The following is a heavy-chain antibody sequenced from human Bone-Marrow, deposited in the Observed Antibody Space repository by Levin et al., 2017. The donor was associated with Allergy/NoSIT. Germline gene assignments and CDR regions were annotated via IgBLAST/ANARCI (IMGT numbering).Heavy chain of an antibody. CDR1: GYTFNGYY. D-gene: IGHD3-22*01. J-gene: IGHJ5*02. V-gene: IGHV1-2*06. CDR3: ARQSYDSGGYSGLDP. Sequence: ASVKVSCKASGYTFNGYYIHWVRQAPGQGLEWMGQINPDSGDTNYAQKFQDRVTMTRDTSISTAYMELNRLRSDDTAVYYCARQSYDSGGYSGLDPWGQGTLVTISS. CDR2: INPDSGDT.